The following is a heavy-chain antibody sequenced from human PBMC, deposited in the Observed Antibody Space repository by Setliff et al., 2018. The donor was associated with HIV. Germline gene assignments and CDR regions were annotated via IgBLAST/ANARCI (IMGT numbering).Heavy chain of an antibody. D-gene: IGHD6-13*01. CDR1: GASISSNSHY. CDR3: ARDRPSSSWYFNAFDI. J-gene: IGHJ3*02. CDR2: IYYSGST. V-gene: IGHV4-39*07. Sequence: SETLSLTCSVSGASISSNSHYWGWIRQPPGKGLEWIGSIYYSGSTDHNPSLKRRVSISLDTSKNQFSLRLNSVTAADTAVYYCARDRPSSSWYFNAFDIWGQGTMVTVSS.